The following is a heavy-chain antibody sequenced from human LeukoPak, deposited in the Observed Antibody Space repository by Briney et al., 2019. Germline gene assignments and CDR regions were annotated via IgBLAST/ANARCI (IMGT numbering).Heavy chain of an antibody. V-gene: IGHV4-4*07. CDR1: GGSIGSYY. CDR2: IYTSGST. J-gene: IGHJ3*02. D-gene: IGHD3-16*02. CDR3: ARDIADAFDI. Sequence: PSETLSLTCTVSGGSIGSYYWNWIRQPAGKGLEWIGRIYTSGSTNYNPSLKSRVTISVDKSKNLFSLRLSSVTAADTAVYYRARDIADAFDIWGQGTMVTVSS.